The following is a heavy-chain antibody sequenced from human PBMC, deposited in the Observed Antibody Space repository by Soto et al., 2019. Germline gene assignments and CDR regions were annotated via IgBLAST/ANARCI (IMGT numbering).Heavy chain of an antibody. CDR1: GYTFTSYD. J-gene: IGHJ6*02. CDR3: ARGKGTVRRYYYGMDV. V-gene: IGHV1-8*01. CDR2: MNPNSGNT. D-gene: IGHD4-17*01. Sequence: QVQLVQSGAEVKKPGASVKVSCKASGYTFTSYDINWVRQATGQGLEWMGWMNPNSGNTGYAQKFQGRVTMNRNTSISTAHMELSSLRSEDTAVYYCARGKGTVRRYYYGMDVWGQGTTVTVSS.